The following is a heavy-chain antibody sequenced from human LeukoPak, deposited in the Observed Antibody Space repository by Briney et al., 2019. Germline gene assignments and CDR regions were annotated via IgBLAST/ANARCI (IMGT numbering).Heavy chain of an antibody. V-gene: IGHV4-34*01. D-gene: IGHD2-2*01. CDR3: ARDCSSTSCYPQGFDP. CDR1: GGSFSGYY. CDR2: INHSGST. J-gene: IGHJ5*02. Sequence: SETLSLTCAVYGGSFSGYYWSWIRQPPGKGLEWIGEINHSGSTNYNPSLKSRVTISVDTSKNQFSLKLSSVTAADTAVYYCARDCSSTSCYPQGFDPWGQGTLVTVSS.